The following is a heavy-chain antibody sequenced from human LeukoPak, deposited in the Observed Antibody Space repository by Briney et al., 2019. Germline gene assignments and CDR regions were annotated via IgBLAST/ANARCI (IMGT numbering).Heavy chain of an antibody. CDR3: TTERAAAGTIDY. CDR2: IKSKTDGGTT. Sequence: PGGSLRLCCAASGFTFSNAWMSWVRQAPGKGLEWVGRIKSKTDGGTTDYAAPVKGRFTISRDDSKNTLYLQMNSLKTEDTAVYYCTTERAAAGTIDYWGQGTLVTVSS. V-gene: IGHV3-15*01. J-gene: IGHJ4*02. D-gene: IGHD6-13*01. CDR1: GFTFSNAW.